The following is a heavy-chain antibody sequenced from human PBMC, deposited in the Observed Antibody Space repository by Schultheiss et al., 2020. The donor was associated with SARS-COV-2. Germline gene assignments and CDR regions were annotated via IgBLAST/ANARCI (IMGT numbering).Heavy chain of an antibody. Sequence: SETLSLTCAVYGGSFSGYYWSWIRQPPGKGLEWIGEINHSGSTNYNPSLKSRVTISVDTSKSQFSLKLSSVTAADTAVYYCARGPPSWAGNTAFFQHWGQGTLVTVFS. CDR1: GGSFSGYY. CDR2: INHSGST. D-gene: IGHD5-18*01. CDR3: ARGPPSWAGNTAFFQH. V-gene: IGHV4-34*01. J-gene: IGHJ1*01.